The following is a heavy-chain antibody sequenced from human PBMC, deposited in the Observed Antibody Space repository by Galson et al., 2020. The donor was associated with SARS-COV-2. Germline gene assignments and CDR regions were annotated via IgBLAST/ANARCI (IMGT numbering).Heavy chain of an antibody. J-gene: IGHJ6*02. CDR3: ARDQGGKDDDNNYYDYGMDV. CDR2: IWYDGSNK. V-gene: IGHV3-33*01. CDR1: GFTFSSYG. Sequence: GGSLRLSCAASGFTFSSYGMHWVRQAPGKGLEWVAVIWYDGSNKYYADSVKGRFTISRDNSKNTLYLQMNSLRAEDTAVYYCARDQGGKDDDNNYYDYGMDVWGQGTTVTVSS. D-gene: IGHD1-26*01.